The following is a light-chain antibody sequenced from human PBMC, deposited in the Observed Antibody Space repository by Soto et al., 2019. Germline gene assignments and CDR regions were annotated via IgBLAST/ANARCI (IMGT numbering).Light chain of an antibody. CDR1: ETVNRNY. CDR2: GVS. V-gene: IGKV3-20*01. CDR3: QQYIDSPRT. Sequence: EIVLTQSPGTLALPLGEGATLSCRANETVNRNYLAWYHQKPGQPPRLLIYGVSSRATGVPDRFSGGGYGTEFTLTIVRLEPDDFGTYYCQQYIDSPRTFGQGTRVEVK. J-gene: IGKJ1*01.